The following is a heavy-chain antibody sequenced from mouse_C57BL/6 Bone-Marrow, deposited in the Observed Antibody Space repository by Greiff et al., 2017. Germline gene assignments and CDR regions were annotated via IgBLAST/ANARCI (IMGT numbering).Heavy chain of an antibody. V-gene: IGHV1-61*01. Sequence: QVQLQQPGAELVRPGSSVKLSCKASGYTFTSYWMDWVKQRPGQGLEWIGNIYPSDSESHYNQKFKDKATMTVDKSSSTAYMQLSSLTSEDSAVYECALWYFYAMDYWGQGTSVTVSS. J-gene: IGHJ4*01. CDR3: ALWYFYAMDY. D-gene: IGHD1-1*02. CDR1: GYTFTSYW. CDR2: IYPSDSES.